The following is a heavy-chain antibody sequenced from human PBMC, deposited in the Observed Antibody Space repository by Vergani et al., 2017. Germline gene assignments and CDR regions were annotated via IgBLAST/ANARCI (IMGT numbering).Heavy chain of an antibody. CDR2: IDPSDSYT. V-gene: IGHV5-10-1*03. Sequence: EVQLVPSGAEVKKPGASLRISCTGSGYSFTSYWISWVRQMPGKGLEWMGRIDPSDSYTNYSPSFQGHVTITADKSSSTAYLQWSSLKASDTAMYYCARVGDYDLWSGYYRTWFDPWGQGTLVTVSS. CDR1: GYSFTSYW. J-gene: IGHJ5*02. D-gene: IGHD3-3*01. CDR3: ARVGDYDLWSGYYRTWFDP.